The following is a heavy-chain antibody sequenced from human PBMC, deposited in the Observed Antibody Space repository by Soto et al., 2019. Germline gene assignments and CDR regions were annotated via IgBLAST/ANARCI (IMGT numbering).Heavy chain of an antibody. CDR2: INPGGGRT. Sequence: QVHLVQSGAEVKKPGASMKVSCKASGYSFNSFYVHWVRQAPGQGLEWLGLINPGGGRTTYAQKFQGRVTVTRDTSTSTVYMELSSLRSADTAVYYCAIDMHPTTPYYYYYGIDVWGQGTTVTVSS. D-gene: IGHD1-26*01. J-gene: IGHJ6*02. CDR3: AIDMHPTTPYYYYYGIDV. V-gene: IGHV1-46*02. CDR1: GYSFNSFY.